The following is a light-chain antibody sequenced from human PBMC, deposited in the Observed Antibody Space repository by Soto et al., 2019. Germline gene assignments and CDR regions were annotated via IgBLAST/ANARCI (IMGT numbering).Light chain of an antibody. CDR2: AAS. CDR1: QSITNY. J-gene: IGKJ4*01. CDR3: QQSFSSLLS. Sequence: DIQMTQSPSSLSASVGDRVTITCRTSQSITNYLNWYQQKPGKAPKLLIYAASTLQSGVPSRFSGSGSGTDFTLTISSLQPGDFASYYCQQSFSSLLSFGGGTQVEIK. V-gene: IGKV1-39*01.